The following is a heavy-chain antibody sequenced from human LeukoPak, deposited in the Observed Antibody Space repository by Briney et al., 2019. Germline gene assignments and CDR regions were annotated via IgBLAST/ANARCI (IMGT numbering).Heavy chain of an antibody. J-gene: IGHJ5*02. D-gene: IGHD6-19*01. CDR3: ASVLSGIAVAGSFDP. CDR2: IIPILGIA. V-gene: IGHV1-69*04. CDR1: GGTFSSYA. Sequence: SVKVSCKASGGTFSSYAISWVRQAPGQGLEWMGRIIPILGIANYAQKFQGRVTITADKSTSTAYMELSSLRSEDKAVYYCASVLSGIAVAGSFDPWGQGTLVTVSS.